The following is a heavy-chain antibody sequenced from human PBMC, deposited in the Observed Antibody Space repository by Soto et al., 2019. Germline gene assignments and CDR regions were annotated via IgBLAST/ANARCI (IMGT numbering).Heavy chain of an antibody. CDR1: GYTFTSYA. V-gene: IGHV1-3*01. D-gene: IGHD2-2*01. Sequence: GASVKVSCKASGYTFTSYAMHWVRQAPGQRLEWMGWINAGNGNTKYSQKFQGRVTITRDTSASTAYMELSSLRSEDTAVYYCAREAIVVPAVNDVFDIWGQGTMVTVSS. CDR3: AREAIVVPAVNDVFDI. CDR2: INAGNGNT. J-gene: IGHJ3*02.